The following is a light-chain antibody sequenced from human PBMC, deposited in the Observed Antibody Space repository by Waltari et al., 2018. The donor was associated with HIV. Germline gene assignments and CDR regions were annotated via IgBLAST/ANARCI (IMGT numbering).Light chain of an antibody. CDR2: LAS. J-gene: IGKJ4*01. CDR3: QQYYTVPPS. V-gene: IGKV4-1*01. Sequence: EIVMTQSPESLAVSLGERATIDCTSRRTGVYNSASQNYLTWYLQRTVQSPRVLLFLASTRAFGVPNRFSGSGSGTDFSLTLSSLQADDVGIYYCQQYYTVPPSFGGGTKVEI. CDR1: RTGVYNSASQNY.